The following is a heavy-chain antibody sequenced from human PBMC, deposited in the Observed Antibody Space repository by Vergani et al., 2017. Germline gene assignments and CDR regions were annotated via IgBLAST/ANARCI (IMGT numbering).Heavy chain of an antibody. J-gene: IGHJ3*02. CDR2: ISSSGSTI. D-gene: IGHD2-15*01. CDR1: GSTFSDYY. V-gene: IGHV3-11*01. Sequence: QVQLVESGGGLVKPGGSLRLSCAASGSTFSDYYMSWIRQAQGKGREWVSYISSSGSTIYYADSVKGRFTISRDNAKNSLYLQMNSLRAEDTAVYYWARDVGEGYCSGGSCLSGAFDIWGQGTMVTVSS. CDR3: ARDVGEGYCSGGSCLSGAFDI.